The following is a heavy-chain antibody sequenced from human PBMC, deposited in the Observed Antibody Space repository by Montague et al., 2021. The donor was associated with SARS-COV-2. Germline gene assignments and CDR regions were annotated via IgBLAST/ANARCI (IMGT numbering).Heavy chain of an antibody. D-gene: IGHD3-10*01. CDR3: VTDYYGYHYFDY. Sequence: SETLSLTCTVSGGPMRSSDYCWGWVRHPPGKPLEWIGSMFHTGTPFNNPPLKSRLTIFVDTSNNHFSLNLTAVTAEDTAIYYCVTDYYGYHYFDYWGQGTLVTVSS. CDR1: GGPMRSSDYC. CDR2: MFHTGTP. V-gene: IGHV4-39*02. J-gene: IGHJ4*02.